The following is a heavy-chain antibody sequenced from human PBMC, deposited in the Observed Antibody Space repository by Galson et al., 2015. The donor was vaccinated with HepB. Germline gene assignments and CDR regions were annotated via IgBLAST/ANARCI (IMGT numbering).Heavy chain of an antibody. V-gene: IGHV3-15*01. Sequence: ALRLACAASGFTFNNAWMSWVRQAPGKGLEWIGRIKSKSDGGTTDYAAPVKGRFTISRDDSKKTLYLQMNSLKTDDTAVYYWTADAPPDASIAGYFHDWGLGTLVTVSS. J-gene: IGHJ1*01. CDR2: IKSKSDGGTT. D-gene: IGHD6-13*01. CDR1: GFTFNNAW. CDR3: TADAPPDASIAGYFHD.